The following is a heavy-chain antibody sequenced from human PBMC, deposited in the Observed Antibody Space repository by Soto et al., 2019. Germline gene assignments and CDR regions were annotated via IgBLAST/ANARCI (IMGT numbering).Heavy chain of an antibody. CDR2: ISPISDYI. D-gene: IGHD3-22*01. Sequence: GGSLRLSCAASGFTFSSHSLNWVRQAPGEGLEWVSSISPISDYIFYADSVRGRFTISSDNAKQSLYLQMSSLRAEDSAVYYCATSATRDSSGYYGSFDSWGQGALVTVYS. J-gene: IGHJ4*01. CDR1: GFTFSSHS. CDR3: ATSATRDSSGYYGSFDS. V-gene: IGHV3-21*01.